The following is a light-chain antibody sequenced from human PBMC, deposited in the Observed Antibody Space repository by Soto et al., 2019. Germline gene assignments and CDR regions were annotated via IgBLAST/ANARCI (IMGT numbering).Light chain of an antibody. Sequence: ETVVTQSTATLSVSPGESATLSCRASHSVGSTLAWYQQKPGQALRLLMYDTSTRATGIPARFSGSGSGTEFTLTINSLQSDDFAVYYCQHSNNWLWPVAQGTKVDIK. CDR1: HSVGST. J-gene: IGKJ1*01. CDR2: DTS. V-gene: IGKV3-15*01. CDR3: QHSNNWLWP.